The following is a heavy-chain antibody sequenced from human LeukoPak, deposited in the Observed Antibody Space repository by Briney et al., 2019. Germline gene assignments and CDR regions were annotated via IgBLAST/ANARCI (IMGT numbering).Heavy chain of an antibody. CDR1: GGSISSYY. CDR2: IYTSGST. J-gene: IGHJ3*02. V-gene: IGHV4-4*07. Sequence: SETLFLTCTVSGGSISSYYWSWIRQPAGKGLEWIGRIYTSGSTNYNPSLKSRVTMSVDTSKNQFSLKLSSVTAADTAVYYCARSKTYYDFWSGYRSDAFDIWGQGTMVTVSS. CDR3: ARSKTYYDFWSGYRSDAFDI. D-gene: IGHD3-3*01.